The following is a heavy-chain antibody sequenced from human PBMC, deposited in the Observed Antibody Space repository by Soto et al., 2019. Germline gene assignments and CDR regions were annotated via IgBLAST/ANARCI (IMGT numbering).Heavy chain of an antibody. CDR2: ISDDGDDN. Sequence: QVQLLESGGGVVQPGRSLSLSCAAYGFSFSTFGMHWVRQVPGKGLERVAVISDDGDDNRYARFAKGRFIICRDNSKNTLYLQMNSLRVEDTAVYFCAKGRGGPMDYRLDYWGQGVLVTV. V-gene: IGHV3-30*18. J-gene: IGHJ4*02. CDR3: AKGRGGPMDYRLDY. CDR1: GFSFSTFG. D-gene: IGHD3-10*01.